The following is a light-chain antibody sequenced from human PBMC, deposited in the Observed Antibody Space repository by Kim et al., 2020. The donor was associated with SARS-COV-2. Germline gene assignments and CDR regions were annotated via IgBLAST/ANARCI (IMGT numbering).Light chain of an antibody. CDR3: STWGGSRRSWV. CDR2: RSS. J-gene: IGLJ3*02. V-gene: IGLV1-47*01. Sequence: QSVLTQAPSASGTPGQRVTISCSGSSTDIGSNYVHWYQQLPGTAPKLLIYRSSQRASGVPDRFTGSKSGTSASLAIDGLRSEDDADYYCSTWGGSRRSWVFGGGTQLTVL. CDR1: STDIGSNY.